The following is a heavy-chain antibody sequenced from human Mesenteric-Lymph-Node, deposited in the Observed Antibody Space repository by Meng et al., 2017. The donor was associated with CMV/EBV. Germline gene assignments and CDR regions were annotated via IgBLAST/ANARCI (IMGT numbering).Heavy chain of an antibody. Sequence: ASVKVSCKASGGTLSAYTVNWVRQAPGQGLEWMGWINPNSGGTNYAQKFQGRVTMTRDTSISTAYMELSRLRSDDTAVYYCAREKRGTMIVVVTRRSDGMDVWGQGTTVTVSS. CDR2: INPNSGGT. CDR1: GGTLSAYT. V-gene: IGHV1-2*02. D-gene: IGHD3-22*01. J-gene: IGHJ6*02. CDR3: AREKRGTMIVVVTRRSDGMDV.